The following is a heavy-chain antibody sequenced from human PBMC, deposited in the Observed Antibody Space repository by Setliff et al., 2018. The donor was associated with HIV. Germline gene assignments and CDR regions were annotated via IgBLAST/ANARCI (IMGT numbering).Heavy chain of an antibody. Sequence: GGSLRLSCAASGFTVGSNYMTWVRQAPGKGLEWVSVMNSDGGTYYADSVKGRFTISRDNSKNTLFLQMNSLRAADTAVYYCARDGAAGITGTTHFDYWGQGTLVTVSS. V-gene: IGHV3-53*01. CDR3: ARDGAAGITGTTHFDY. D-gene: IGHD1-20*01. CDR1: GFTVGSNY. J-gene: IGHJ4*02. CDR2: MNSDGGT.